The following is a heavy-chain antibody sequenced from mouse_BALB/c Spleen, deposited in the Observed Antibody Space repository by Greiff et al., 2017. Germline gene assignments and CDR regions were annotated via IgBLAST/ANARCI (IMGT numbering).Heavy chain of an antibody. CDR3: ARGVVTRFAY. Sequence: EVKVEESGGGLVKPGGSLKLSCAASGFTFSSYAMSWVRQTPEKRLEWVASISSGGSTYYPDSVKGRFTISRDNARNILYLQMSSLRSEDTAMYYCARGVVTRFAYWGQGTLVTVSA. CDR1: GFTFSSYA. V-gene: IGHV5-6-5*01. CDR2: ISSGGST. D-gene: IGHD2-2*01. J-gene: IGHJ3*01.